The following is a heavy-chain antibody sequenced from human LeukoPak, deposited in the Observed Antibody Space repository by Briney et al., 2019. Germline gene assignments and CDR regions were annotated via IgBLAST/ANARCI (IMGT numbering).Heavy chain of an antibody. Sequence: PGGTLRLSCAASGFTFNIHGMNWVRQAPGKGPEWVSGIGPSGEKTYYADSVKGRFTISRDNSEKTVYLQMNSLRAEDTAVYYCARENYDILTGYHDYWGQGTLVTVSS. J-gene: IGHJ4*02. D-gene: IGHD3-9*01. V-gene: IGHV3-23*01. CDR3: ARENYDILTGYHDY. CDR1: GFTFNIHG. CDR2: IGPSGEKT.